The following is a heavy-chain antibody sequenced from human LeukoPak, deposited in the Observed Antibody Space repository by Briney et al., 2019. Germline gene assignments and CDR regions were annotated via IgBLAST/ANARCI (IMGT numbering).Heavy chain of an antibody. CDR2: INPNSGGT. D-gene: IGHD3-10*01. V-gene: IGHV1-2*02. J-gene: IGHJ6*02. Sequence: ASVKVSCKASGYTFTGYYMHWVRQAPGQGLEWMGWINPNSGGTNYAQKFQGRVTMTRDTSISTAYMELSRLRSDDTAVYYCARDPILLWFGDHPNGMDVWGQGTTVTVSS. CDR1: GYTFTGYY. CDR3: ARDPILLWFGDHPNGMDV.